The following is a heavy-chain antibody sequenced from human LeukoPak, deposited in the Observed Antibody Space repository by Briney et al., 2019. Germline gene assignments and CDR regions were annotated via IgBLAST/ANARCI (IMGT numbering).Heavy chain of an antibody. CDR1: GFTFSDYY. J-gene: IGHJ5*02. CDR3: ARDPDYGDRPRFDP. V-gene: IGHV3-11*01. Sequence: GESLKISCAASGFTFSDYYMSWIRQAPGKGLEWVSYISSSGSTIYYADSVEGRFTISRDNAKNSLYLQMNSLRAEDTAVYYCARDPDYGDRPRFDPWGQGTLVTVSS. D-gene: IGHD4-17*01. CDR2: ISSSGSTI.